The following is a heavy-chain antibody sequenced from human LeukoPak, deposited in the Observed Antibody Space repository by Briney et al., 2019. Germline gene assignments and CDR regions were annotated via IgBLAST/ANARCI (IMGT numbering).Heavy chain of an antibody. V-gene: IGHV3-30*02. CDR3: ARDRATVQARDAFDI. CDR2: IRYVGSNK. D-gene: IGHD1-26*01. J-gene: IGHJ3*02. Sequence: GGSLRLSCAASRFTFSSYGLHWVRQAPGKGLEWVAFIRYVGSNKYYADSVQGRFTISRDNSKNTLYLQMNSLRPEDTAVYYCARDRATVQARDAFDIWGQGTMVTVSS. CDR1: RFTFSSYG.